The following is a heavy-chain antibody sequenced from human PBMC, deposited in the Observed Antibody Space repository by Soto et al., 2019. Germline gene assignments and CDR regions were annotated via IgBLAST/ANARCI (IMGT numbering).Heavy chain of an antibody. CDR3: VRAYENSNYYFDH. D-gene: IGHD3-22*01. CDR1: GDTFTSYY. V-gene: IGHV1-46*03. J-gene: IGHJ4*02. Sequence: ASVKVSCKAPGDTFTSYYLNWVRQAPGQGLEWMGVINPHGGSTKYAQKFQGRITMTRDTSRSTVYMELSSLKTEDTALYYCVRAYENSNYYFDHWGRGTLVTVSS. CDR2: INPHGGST.